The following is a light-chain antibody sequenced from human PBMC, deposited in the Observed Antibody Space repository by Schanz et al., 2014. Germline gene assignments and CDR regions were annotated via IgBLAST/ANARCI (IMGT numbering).Light chain of an antibody. CDR3: QQYYIYPYT. CDR2: KAS. Sequence: DIQMTQSPSTLSASIGDRVTITCRASQSVVRWLAWYQQKPGKAPKLLIQKASILESGVPSRFRGSGSGTDFTLTIRRPQPEDFATNYCQQYYIYPYTFGQGTKLEI. CDR1: QSVVRW. J-gene: IGKJ2*01. V-gene: IGKV1-5*03.